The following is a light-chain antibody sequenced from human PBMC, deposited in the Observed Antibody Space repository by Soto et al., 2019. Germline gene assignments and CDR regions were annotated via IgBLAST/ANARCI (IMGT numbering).Light chain of an antibody. CDR2: GAS. V-gene: IGKV3-20*01. Sequence: EIVLTHSPGTRSLSPGEGATLSCRASQSVSSSYLAWYQQKPGQAPRLLIYGASSRATGIPDRFSGSGSGKDFTLTISRLEPEDFAVYYCQQYGSSRTFGQGTKVDIK. J-gene: IGKJ1*01. CDR1: QSVSSSY. CDR3: QQYGSSRT.